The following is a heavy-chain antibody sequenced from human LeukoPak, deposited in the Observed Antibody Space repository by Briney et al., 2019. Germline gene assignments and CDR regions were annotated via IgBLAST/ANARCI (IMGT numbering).Heavy chain of an antibody. Sequence: GGSLRLSCAASGFTFSSYGMHWVRQAPGKGLEWVAVISYDGSNKYYADSVKGRFTISRDNSKNTLYLQMNSLRAEDTAVYYCAKELLGNYFDYWGQGTLVTVSS. CDR1: GFTFSSYG. CDR3: AKELLGNYFDY. D-gene: IGHD1-26*01. CDR2: ISYDGSNK. V-gene: IGHV3-30*18. J-gene: IGHJ4*02.